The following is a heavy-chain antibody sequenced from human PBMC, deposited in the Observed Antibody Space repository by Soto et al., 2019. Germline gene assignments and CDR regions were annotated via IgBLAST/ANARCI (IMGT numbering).Heavy chain of an antibody. V-gene: IGHV3-48*02. J-gene: IGHJ6*02. CDR2: ISSGSTTM. D-gene: IGHD2-2*01. Sequence: GGSLRLSCAASGFSFGSYSMNWVRQAPGKGLEWLSYISSGSTTMYYADSVKGRFTISRDNAKNTLYLQMNSLRDEDTAVYYCAKDQNLLCSSTSCYLDYGMDVWGQGTTVTVSS. CDR1: GFSFGSYS. CDR3: AKDQNLLCSSTSCYLDYGMDV.